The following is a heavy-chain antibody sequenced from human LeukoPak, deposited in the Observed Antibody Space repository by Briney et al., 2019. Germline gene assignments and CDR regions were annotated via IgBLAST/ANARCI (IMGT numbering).Heavy chain of an antibody. D-gene: IGHD2-2*01. Sequence: PGGSLRLSCATSGFTFSSYAMSWVRQAPGKGPEWVSAVRGSPPDTYYADSVEGRFTISSDNSKNILYLQMNSLRAEDTAIYYCAKTSRRSSTYDSPFDYWGRGALVTVSS. CDR3: AKTSRRSSTYDSPFDY. CDR2: VRGSPPDT. J-gene: IGHJ4*02. V-gene: IGHV3-23*01. CDR1: GFTFSSYA.